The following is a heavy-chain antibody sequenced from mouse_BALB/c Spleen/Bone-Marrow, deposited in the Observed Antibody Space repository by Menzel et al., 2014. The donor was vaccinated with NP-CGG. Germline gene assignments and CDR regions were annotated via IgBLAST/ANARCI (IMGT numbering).Heavy chain of an antibody. J-gene: IGHJ3*02. CDR2: IYAGSGGTT. CDR1: EFSLSSDYW. V-gene: IGHV5-9*04. CDR3: ARVYASSRGYYMFNL. Sequence: GGLVKPGGSLELCCKASEFSLSSDYWISWVRQAPGKGLEWIGCIYAGSGGTTDYANWVNGRFTLSRDIDQSTGCLQLNSLTAADTAMYYCARVYASSRGYYMFNLWGQGTLVTVS. D-gene: IGHD1-1*01.